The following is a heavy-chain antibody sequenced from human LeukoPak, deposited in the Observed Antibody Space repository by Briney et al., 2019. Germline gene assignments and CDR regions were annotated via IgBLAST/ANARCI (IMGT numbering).Heavy chain of an antibody. D-gene: IGHD2-2*02. J-gene: IGHJ4*02. CDR3: ARTPCSSTSCHNFDY. V-gene: IGHV4-39*01. Sequence: PSETLSLTCTVSGGSISSSSYYWGWIRQPPRKGLERIGSIYYSGSTYYNPSLKSRVTISVDTSKNQFSLKLSSVTAADTAVYYCARTPCSSTSCHNFDYWGQGTLVTVSS. CDR1: GGSISSSSYY. CDR2: IYYSGST.